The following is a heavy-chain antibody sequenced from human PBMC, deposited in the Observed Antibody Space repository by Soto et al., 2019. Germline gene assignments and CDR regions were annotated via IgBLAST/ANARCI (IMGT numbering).Heavy chain of an antibody. V-gene: IGHV4-34*01. CDR2: INHSGST. J-gene: IGHJ4*02. CDR1: GGSFSGYY. Sequence: QVQLQQWGAGLLKPSETLSLTCAVYGGSFSGYYWSWIRQPPGKGLEWIGEINHSGSTNYNLSLKSRVTISVDTSKSLFSLKLSSVTAADTAVYYCARGWVAARGAPVYWGQGTLVTVSS. D-gene: IGHD6-6*01. CDR3: ARGWVAARGAPVY.